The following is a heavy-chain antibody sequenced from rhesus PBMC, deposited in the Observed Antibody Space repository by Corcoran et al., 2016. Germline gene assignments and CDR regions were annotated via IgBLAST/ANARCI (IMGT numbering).Heavy chain of an antibody. CDR2: INPYNGNT. Sequence: QVQLVQSGAEVKKPGSSVKVSCKASGYTFTDYYMHWVRQAPRQGLEWMGWINPYNGNTKYAQKFQGRVTMTRDTSTSTAYMELGSLRSEDTAVYYCARVCTGSGCYAWGDYWGQGVLVTVSS. CDR3: ARVCTGSGCYAWGDY. V-gene: IGHV1S2*01. D-gene: IGHD2-21*01. J-gene: IGHJ4*01. CDR1: GYTFTDYY.